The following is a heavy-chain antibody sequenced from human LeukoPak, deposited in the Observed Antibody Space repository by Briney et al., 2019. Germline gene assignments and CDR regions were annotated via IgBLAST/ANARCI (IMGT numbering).Heavy chain of an antibody. CDR2: ISGSGGST. D-gene: IGHD6-19*01. CDR1: GFTFSSYA. Sequence: GGSLRLYCAASGFTFSSYAMSWVRQAPGKGLEWVSAISGSGGSTYYADSVKGRFTISRDNSKNTLYLQMNSLRAEDTAVYYCAKLDSGYSSGWYGFDYWGQGTLVTVSS. CDR3: AKLDSGYSSGWYGFDY. V-gene: IGHV3-23*01. J-gene: IGHJ4*02.